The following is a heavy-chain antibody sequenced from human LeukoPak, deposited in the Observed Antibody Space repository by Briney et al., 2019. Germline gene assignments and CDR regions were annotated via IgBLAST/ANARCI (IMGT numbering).Heavy chain of an antibody. CDR2: INPNSGGT. V-gene: IGHV1-2*06. CDR3: ARTRTVRGVITFGMDV. Sequence: ASVKVSCKASGYTFTGYYMHWVRQAPGQGLEWMGRINPNSGGTNYAQKFQGRVTMTRDTSISTAYMELSRLRSDDTAVYYCARTRTVRGVITFGMDVWGQGTTVIVSS. J-gene: IGHJ6*02. CDR1: GYTFTGYY. D-gene: IGHD3-10*01.